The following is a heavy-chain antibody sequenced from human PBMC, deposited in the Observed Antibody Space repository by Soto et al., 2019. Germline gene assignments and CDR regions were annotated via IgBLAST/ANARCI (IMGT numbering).Heavy chain of an antibody. CDR2: INPSGGSP. Sequence: ASVKVSCKASGYTFTSYYMHWVRQAPGQGLEWMGIINPSGGSPTYAQQFQGRVTMTRDTSTSTVYMDLSSLRSEDTAVYYCASPCRQWLAPFDHWGQGTRVTVSS. CDR3: ASPCRQWLAPFDH. J-gene: IGHJ4*02. CDR1: GYTFTSYY. V-gene: IGHV1-46*01. D-gene: IGHD6-19*01.